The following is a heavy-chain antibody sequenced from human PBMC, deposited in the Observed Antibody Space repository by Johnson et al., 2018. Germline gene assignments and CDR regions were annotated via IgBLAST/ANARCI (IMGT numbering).Heavy chain of an antibody. Sequence: VQLVEAGGGLVQPGGSLRLSCAASGFTVSSNYMSWVRQAPGKGLEWVSVIYSGGSTYYADSVKGRFTISRDNSKNTLYLQMNSLRAEDTAVYYCARDLVVAATSYDAFDIWGQGTMVTVSS. CDR2: IYSGGST. J-gene: IGHJ3*02. CDR3: ARDLVVAATSYDAFDI. V-gene: IGHV3-66*02. CDR1: GFTVSSNY. D-gene: IGHD2-15*01.